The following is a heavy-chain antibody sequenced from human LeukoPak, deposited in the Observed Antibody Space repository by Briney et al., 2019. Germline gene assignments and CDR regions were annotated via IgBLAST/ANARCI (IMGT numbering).Heavy chain of an antibody. Sequence: GGSLRLSCAASGFTFSNFWMSWVRQAPGKGLEWVANINQDGSERYYVDSVKGRFTISRDNAKNSLYLQMNSLRVEDTAVYYCARVGGPYNFDIWGQGAMVTISS. J-gene: IGHJ3*02. D-gene: IGHD2-15*01. CDR3: ARVGGPYNFDI. CDR1: GFTFSNFW. V-gene: IGHV3-7*01. CDR2: INQDGSER.